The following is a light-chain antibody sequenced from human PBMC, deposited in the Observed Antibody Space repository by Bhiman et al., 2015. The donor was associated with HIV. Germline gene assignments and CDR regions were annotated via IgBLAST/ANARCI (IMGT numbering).Light chain of an antibody. Sequence: QSALTQPASVSGSPGQSITISCSGTSSDIGGSDSVSWYQHHPGKAPKLIIYEVNKRPSGVPARFSGSKSGNTASLTVSGLQDEDEADYYCSSYGGTTNWGAFGGGTKLTVL. CDR3: SSYGGTTNWGA. CDR2: EVN. CDR1: SSDIGGSDS. J-gene: IGLJ2*01. V-gene: IGLV2-8*01.